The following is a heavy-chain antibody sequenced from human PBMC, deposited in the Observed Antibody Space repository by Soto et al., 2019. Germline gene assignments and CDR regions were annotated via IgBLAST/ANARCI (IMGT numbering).Heavy chain of an antibody. V-gene: IGHV3-30*18. Sequence: QVQLVESGGGVVQPGRSLRLSCAASGFTFSSYGMHWVRQAPGKGLEWVAVISYDGSNKYYADSVKGRFTISRDNSKNTLYLQMNSLRAEDTAVYYCAKDEYSGSSFRRGAFDIWGQGTMVTVSS. J-gene: IGHJ3*02. CDR1: GFTFSSYG. D-gene: IGHD1-26*01. CDR2: ISYDGSNK. CDR3: AKDEYSGSSFRRGAFDI.